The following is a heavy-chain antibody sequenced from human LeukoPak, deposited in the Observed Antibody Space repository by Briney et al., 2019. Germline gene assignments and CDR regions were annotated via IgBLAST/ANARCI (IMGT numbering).Heavy chain of an antibody. Sequence: SETLSLTCTVSRFSISSHYYWAWIRQPPGKGLEWIVSIYHSGSTYYNPSLKSRVTISVDTSKKQFSLKLRSVTAADTAVFYCAREYYYDSSGYWSRGFDIWGQGTMVTVSS. D-gene: IGHD3-22*01. J-gene: IGHJ3*02. CDR2: IYHSGST. CDR3: AREYYYDSSGYWSRGFDI. CDR1: RFSISSHYY. V-gene: IGHV4-38-2*02.